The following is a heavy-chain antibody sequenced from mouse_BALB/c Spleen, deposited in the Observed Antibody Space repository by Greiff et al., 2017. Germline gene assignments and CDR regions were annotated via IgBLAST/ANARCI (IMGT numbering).Heavy chain of an antibody. CDR2: IWGDGSP. CDR1: GFSLTGYG. J-gene: IGHJ4*01. Sequence: QVQLKESGPGLVAPSQSLSITCTVSGFSLTGYGVNWVRQPPGKGLEWLGMIWGDGSPDYISALNSRLSISKDNSKSQVFLKMNSLQTDDTARYYCARDQGARATWDAMDDWGQGTSVTVSS. V-gene: IGHV2-6-7*01. CDR3: ARDQGARATWDAMDD. D-gene: IGHD3-1*01.